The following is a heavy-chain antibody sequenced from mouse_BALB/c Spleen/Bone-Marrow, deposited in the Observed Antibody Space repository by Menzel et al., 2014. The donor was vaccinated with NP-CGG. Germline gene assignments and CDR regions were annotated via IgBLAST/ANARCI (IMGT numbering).Heavy chain of an antibody. Sequence: EVQLQQSGAELVKPGASVKLSCTASGFNIKDTYMHWVKQRPEQGLEWIGRIDPANGNTKYDPKFQGKATITADTSSNTAYLHLSSLTSEDTAVYYCAYGSSYDYFDYWGQGTTLTVSS. J-gene: IGHJ2*01. CDR1: GFNIKDTY. D-gene: IGHD1-1*01. CDR3: AYGSSYDYFDY. CDR2: IDPANGNT. V-gene: IGHV14-3*02.